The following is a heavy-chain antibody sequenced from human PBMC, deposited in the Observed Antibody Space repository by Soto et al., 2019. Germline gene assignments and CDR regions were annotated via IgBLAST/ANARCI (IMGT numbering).Heavy chain of an antibody. Sequence: PSETLSLTCTVSGGSISSGAYYWSWIRQHPGKGLEWIGYIYDSGTTYYNPSLKSRVTISVDRSKNQFSLKLSSVTAADTAVYYCARAHYGDYGYGMDVWGQGTTVTVSS. V-gene: IGHV4-30-2*01. CDR1: GGSISSGAYY. D-gene: IGHD4-17*01. CDR3: ARAHYGDYGYGMDV. J-gene: IGHJ6*02. CDR2: IYDSGTT.